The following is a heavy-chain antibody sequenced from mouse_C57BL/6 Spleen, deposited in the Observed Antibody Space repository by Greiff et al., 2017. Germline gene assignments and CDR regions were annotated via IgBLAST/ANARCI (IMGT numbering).Heavy chain of an antibody. V-gene: IGHV1-69*01. J-gene: IGHJ4*01. CDR2: LDPSDSYT. CDR1: GYTFTSYW. CDR3: VTTAPYAMDY. Sequence: QVQLQQPGAELVMPGASVKLSCKASGYTFTSYWMHWVKQRPGQGLEWIGELDPSDSYTNYNQKFKGKSTLTVDKSSSTAYMQLSSLTSEDSAVYYCVTTAPYAMDYWGQGTSVTVSS. D-gene: IGHD1-2*01.